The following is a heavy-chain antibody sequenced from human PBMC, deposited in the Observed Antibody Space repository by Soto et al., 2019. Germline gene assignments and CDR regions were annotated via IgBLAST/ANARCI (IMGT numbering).Heavy chain of an antibody. V-gene: IGHV3-33*01. CDR2: IWYDGSNK. Sequence: GGSLRLSCAASGFTFSSYGMHWVRQAPGKGLEWVAVIWYDGSNKYYADSVKGRFTISRDNSKNTLYLQMNSLRAEDTAVYYCAREAAATDNYFDYWGQGALVTVSS. CDR3: AREAAATDNYFDY. CDR1: GFTFSSYG. D-gene: IGHD6-13*01. J-gene: IGHJ4*02.